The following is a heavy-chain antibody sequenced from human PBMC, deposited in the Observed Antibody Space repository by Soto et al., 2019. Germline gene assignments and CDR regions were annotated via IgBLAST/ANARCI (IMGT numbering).Heavy chain of an antibody. CDR1: GFTFSTYN. D-gene: IGHD3-22*01. V-gene: IGHV3-48*01. J-gene: IGHJ4*02. CDR3: ARDDYPYYDDSSGYHFDY. CDR2: ISDSSSTI. Sequence: GGSLRLSCAASGFTFSTYNMNWVRQAPGKGLEWVSYISDSSSTIHYADSVKGRFTISRDNAKNSLYLQMNSLRAEDTAVYYCARDDYPYYDDSSGYHFDYWGQGTLVTVSS.